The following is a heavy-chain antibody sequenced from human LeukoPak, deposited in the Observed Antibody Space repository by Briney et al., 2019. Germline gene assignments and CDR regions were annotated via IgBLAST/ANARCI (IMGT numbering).Heavy chain of an antibody. J-gene: IGHJ4*02. V-gene: IGHV1-18*01. Sequence: ASVKVSCKASGYSFTYYGISWVRQAPGQGLEWMGLISAYNGNTNYAQKLQGRVTMTTDTSTSTAYMELRSLRSDDTAVYYCARDRMGLWAAAVDYWCQGTLVTVSS. CDR2: ISAYNGNT. D-gene: IGHD6-13*01. CDR3: ARDRMGLWAAAVDY. CDR1: GYSFTYYG.